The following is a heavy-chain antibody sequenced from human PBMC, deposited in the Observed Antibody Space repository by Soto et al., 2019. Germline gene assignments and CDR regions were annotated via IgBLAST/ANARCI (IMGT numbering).Heavy chain of an antibody. CDR2: ISYDGSNK. CDR3: ARATFCDGEGWFDP. Sequence: QVPLVESGGGVAQPGRSLRLSCAASGFTFSSYAMHWVRQAPGKGLEWVAVISYDGSNKYYADSVKGRFTISRDNSNNTLYLQMNSLRAEDTAVYYCARATFCDGEGWFDPWGQGTLVTVSS. CDR1: GFTFSSYA. V-gene: IGHV3-30-3*01. J-gene: IGHJ5*02. D-gene: IGHD1-1*01.